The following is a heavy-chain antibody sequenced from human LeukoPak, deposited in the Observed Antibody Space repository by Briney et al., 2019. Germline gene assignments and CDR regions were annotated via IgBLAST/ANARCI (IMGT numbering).Heavy chain of an antibody. D-gene: IGHD2-15*01. J-gene: IGHJ4*02. CDR3: ARMEAATYKVDY. CDR1: GGSISSSDYY. Sequence: SETLSLTCTVSGGSISSSDYYWGWIRQPPGKGLGWIGSIDYSGSPYYNPSLKSRVTISVATSKNQFSLKLTSVTAADTAVYYCARMEAATYKVDYWGQGTLVTVSS. CDR2: IDYSGSP. V-gene: IGHV4-39*01.